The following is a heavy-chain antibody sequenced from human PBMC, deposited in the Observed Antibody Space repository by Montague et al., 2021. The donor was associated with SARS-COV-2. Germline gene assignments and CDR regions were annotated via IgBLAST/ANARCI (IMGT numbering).Heavy chain of an antibody. CDR2: IYYCGST. Sequence: SETLSLTCTVSGGSISSYYWCWIRQPPGKGLEWIGYIYYCGSTNSNSSPRSRVTISVDMSKNQFSLKLSSVTAADTAVYYCASQVPDFWSGIDYWGQGTLVTVSS. D-gene: IGHD3-3*01. J-gene: IGHJ4*02. CDR1: GGSISSYY. CDR3: ASQVPDFWSGIDY. V-gene: IGHV4-59*01.